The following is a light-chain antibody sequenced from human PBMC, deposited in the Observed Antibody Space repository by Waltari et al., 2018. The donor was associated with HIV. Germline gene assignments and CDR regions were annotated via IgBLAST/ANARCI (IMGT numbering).Light chain of an antibody. CDR3: QQYDDWPWT. CDR1: QTVNTN. J-gene: IGKJ1*01. Sequence: MTQSPATLSASLGDRVTLSCWAGQTVNTNFAWYQQRPGQRPRLLIFDSSTRATGVPDRFSGSGSGTEFTLTINSLQTDDVGVYYCQQYDDWPWTFGQGTKVEV. CDR2: DSS. V-gene: IGKV3-15*01.